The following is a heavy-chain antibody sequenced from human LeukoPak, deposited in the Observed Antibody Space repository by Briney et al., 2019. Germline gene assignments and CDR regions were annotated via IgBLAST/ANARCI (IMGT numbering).Heavy chain of an antibody. CDR3: ARDCAGRWGSYRGNWFDP. CDR2: IYYSGST. D-gene: IGHD3-16*01. Sequence: SETLSLTCTVSGGSISSGGYYWSWIRQHPGKGLEWIGYIYYSGSTCYNPSLKSRVTISVDTSKNQFSLKLSSVTAADTAVYYCARDCAGRWGSYRGNWFDPWGQGTLVTVSS. V-gene: IGHV4-31*03. CDR1: GGSISSGGYY. J-gene: IGHJ5*02.